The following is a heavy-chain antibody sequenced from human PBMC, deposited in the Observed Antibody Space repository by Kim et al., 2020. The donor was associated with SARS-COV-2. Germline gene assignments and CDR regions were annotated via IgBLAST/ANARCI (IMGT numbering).Heavy chain of an antibody. CDR2: ISAYNGNT. J-gene: IGHJ2*01. V-gene: IGHV1-18*01. CDR3: ARDHCSSSSWYASLRYFDL. Sequence: ASVKVSCKTSDYTFTSFGISWVRQAPGQGLEWMGWISAYNGNTNYAQKFQGRVTMTTDTSTSTAYMELRSLRSDDTAVYYCARDHCSSSSWYASLRYFDLWGRGTLVSVSS. CDR1: DYTFTSFG. D-gene: IGHD2-2*01.